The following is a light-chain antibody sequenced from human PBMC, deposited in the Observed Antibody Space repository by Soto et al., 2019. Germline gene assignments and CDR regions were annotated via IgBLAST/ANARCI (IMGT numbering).Light chain of an antibody. Sequence: DIQMTQSPSSVSASVGDRVIITCRATRDISKWAAWYQQKPGRAPSLLIYAASNLQSGVPSRFSGSGSGTDFTLTISGLQPDDFATYYCQQSHTFPYTFGQGTMLEI. CDR3: QQSHTFPYT. CDR1: RDISKW. CDR2: AAS. J-gene: IGKJ2*01. V-gene: IGKV1-12*01.